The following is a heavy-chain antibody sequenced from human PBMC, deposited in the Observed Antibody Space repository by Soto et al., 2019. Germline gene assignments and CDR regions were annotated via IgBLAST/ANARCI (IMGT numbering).Heavy chain of an antibody. Sequence: QVQLVESGGGVVQPGRSLRLSCAASGFAFSSYAMHWVRQAPGMGLVWVAVISYDGSNKYYADSVKGRFTISRDNSKNTLYLQMNSLRAEDTAVYYCARARGDVWGQGTTVTVSS. D-gene: IGHD3-10*01. CDR3: ARARGDV. J-gene: IGHJ6*02. CDR2: ISYDGSNK. CDR1: GFAFSSYA. V-gene: IGHV3-30-3*01.